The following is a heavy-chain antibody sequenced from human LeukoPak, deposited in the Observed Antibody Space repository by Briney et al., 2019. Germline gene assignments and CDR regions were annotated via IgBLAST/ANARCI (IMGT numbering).Heavy chain of an antibody. CDR2: IYYSGST. D-gene: IGHD3-10*01. CDR3: ARSGYYFGSGFFDY. CDR1: GGSISSYY. J-gene: IGHJ4*02. Sequence: SETLSLTCTVSGGSISSYYWSWIRQPPGKGLEWIGYIYYSGSTNYNPSLKSRVTISVDTSKNQFSLKLSSVTAADTAVYYCARSGYYFGSGFFDYWGQGTLVTVSS. V-gene: IGHV4-59*08.